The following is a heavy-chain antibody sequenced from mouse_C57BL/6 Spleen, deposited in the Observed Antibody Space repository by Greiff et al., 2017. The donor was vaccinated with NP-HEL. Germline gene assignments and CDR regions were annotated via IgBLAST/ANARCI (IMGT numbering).Heavy chain of an antibody. CDR3: ALYYYGSLDY. D-gene: IGHD1-1*01. J-gene: IGHJ2*01. V-gene: IGHV1-52*01. CDR1: GYTFTSYW. Sequence: QVQLQQSGAELVRPGSSVKLSCKASGYTFTSYWMHWVKQRPIQGLEWIGNIDPSDSETHYNQKFKDKATLTVDKSSSTAYMQLSSLTSEDSAVYYCALYYYGSLDYWGQGTTLTVSS. CDR2: IDPSDSET.